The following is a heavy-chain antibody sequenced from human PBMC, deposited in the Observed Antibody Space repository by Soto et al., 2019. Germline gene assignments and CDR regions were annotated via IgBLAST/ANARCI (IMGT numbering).Heavy chain of an antibody. V-gene: IGHV3-48*02. CDR3: TKVHGSGWFKVDY. D-gene: IGHD6-19*01. CDR1: GFTFSSSS. J-gene: IGHJ4*02. Sequence: GGSLRLSCAASGFTFSSSSMNWVRQAPGKGPEWVSYISSSSSTINYADSVRGRFTISRDNAKNSLYLQMNSLRDDDTAVYYWTKVHGSGWFKVDYWGQGTLVTVS. CDR2: ISSSSSTI.